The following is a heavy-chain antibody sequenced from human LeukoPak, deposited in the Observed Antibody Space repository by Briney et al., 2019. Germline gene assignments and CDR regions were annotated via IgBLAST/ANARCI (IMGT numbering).Heavy chain of an antibody. V-gene: IGHV3-23*01. CDR3: ARDLSVLVTFDY. J-gene: IGHJ4*02. CDR2: VSGSGGST. Sequence: GGSLRLSCAASEFTFSSFAMSWVRQAPGKGLEWVSRVSGSGGSTYYPDSVKGRFTISRDNAKNSLYLQMNSLRAEDTAVYYCARDLSVLVTFDYWGQGTLVTVSS. CDR1: EFTFSSFA. D-gene: IGHD2/OR15-2a*01.